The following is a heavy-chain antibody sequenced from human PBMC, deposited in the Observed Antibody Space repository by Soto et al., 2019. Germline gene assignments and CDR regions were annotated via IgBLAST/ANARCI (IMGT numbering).Heavy chain of an antibody. J-gene: IGHJ4*02. V-gene: IGHV4-59*01. CDR2: LYYGRSA. CDR1: GDSISSYY. Sequence: QVQLQESGPGLVKPSETLSLTCAVSGDSISSYYCMWIRQPPGKGLESIGYLYYGRSANYNPSLTRRVTLSVNTSTNQCSLTLIYMTAANTALYYCALLTMAGAPEHWGQGTLFTVSS. D-gene: IGHD1-1*01. CDR3: ALLTMAGAPEH.